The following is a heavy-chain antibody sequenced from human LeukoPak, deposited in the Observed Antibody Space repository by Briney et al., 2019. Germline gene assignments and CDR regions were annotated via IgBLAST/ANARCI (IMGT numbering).Heavy chain of an antibody. CDR2: IVVGSGNT. J-gene: IGHJ4*02. Sequence: GASVKVSCKASGFTFTSSAMQWVRQARGQRLEWIGWIVVGSGNTNYAQKFQERVTITRDMSTSTAYMELSSLRSEDTAVYYCARGGRATAAAGPVFDYWGQGTLVTVSS. D-gene: IGHD6-13*01. CDR3: ARGGRATAAAGPVFDY. CDR1: GFTFTSSA. V-gene: IGHV1-58*02.